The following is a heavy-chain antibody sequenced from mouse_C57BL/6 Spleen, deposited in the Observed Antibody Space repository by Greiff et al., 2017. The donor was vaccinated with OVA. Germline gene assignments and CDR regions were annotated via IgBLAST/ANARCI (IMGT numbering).Heavy chain of an antibody. V-gene: IGHV1-82*01. D-gene: IGHD1-1*01. J-gene: IGHJ4*01. Sequence: LVEPGASVKISCKASGYAFSSSWMNWVKQRPGKGLEWIGRIYPGDGDTNYNGKFKGKATLTADKSSSTAYMQLSSLTSEDSAVYFCARDPNYYGSSSYAMDYWGKGTSVTVSS. CDR2: IYPGDGDT. CDR3: ARDPNYYGSSSYAMDY. CDR1: GYAFSSSW.